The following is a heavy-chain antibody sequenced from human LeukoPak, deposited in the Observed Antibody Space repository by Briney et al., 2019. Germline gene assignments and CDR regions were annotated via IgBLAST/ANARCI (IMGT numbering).Heavy chain of an antibody. J-gene: IGHJ4*02. Sequence: GRSLRLSCAASGFTFSSYEMNWVRQAPGKGLEWVSYISSSGSTIYYADPVKGRFTISRDNAKNSLYLQMNSLRAEDTAVYYCARDSATIRGFDYWGQGTLVTVSS. CDR3: ARDSATIRGFDY. V-gene: IGHV3-48*03. D-gene: IGHD5-24*01. CDR2: ISSSGSTI. CDR1: GFTFSSYE.